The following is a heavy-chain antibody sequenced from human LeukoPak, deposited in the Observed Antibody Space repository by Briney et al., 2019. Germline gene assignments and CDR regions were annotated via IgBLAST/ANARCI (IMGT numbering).Heavy chain of an antibody. Sequence: SETLSLTCAVYGGSFSGYYWCWIRQPPGKGLEWIEEINHSGSTNYNPSLKSRVTISVDTSKNQFSLKLSSVTAADTAVYYCTRGSIAYYYMDVWGKGTTVTISS. D-gene: IGHD3-22*01. CDR3: TRGSIAYYYMDV. V-gene: IGHV4-34*01. CDR1: GGSFSGYY. J-gene: IGHJ6*03. CDR2: INHSGST.